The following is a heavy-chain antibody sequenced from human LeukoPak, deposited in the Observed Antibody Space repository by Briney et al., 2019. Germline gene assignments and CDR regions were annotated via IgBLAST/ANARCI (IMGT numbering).Heavy chain of an antibody. CDR2: ISAYNGNT. Sequence: GASVKVSCKASGYTFTSYGISWVRQAPGQGLEWMGWISAYNGNTNYAQKLQGRVTMTTDTSTSTAYMELRSLRSDDTAVYYCARDRGQHAIVEVTAIGDYWGQGTLVTVSS. D-gene: IGHD2-21*02. J-gene: IGHJ4*02. V-gene: IGHV1-18*01. CDR1: GYTFTSYG. CDR3: ARDRGQHAIVEVTAIGDY.